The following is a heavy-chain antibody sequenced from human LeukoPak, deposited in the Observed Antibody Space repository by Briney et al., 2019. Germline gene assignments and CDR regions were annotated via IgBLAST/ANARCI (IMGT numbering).Heavy chain of an antibody. Sequence: SETLSLTCAVSGYSISSGYYWSWIRQPAGKGLEWIGRMYTSGSTNYNPSLKSRVTISVDTSKNQFSLKLSSVTAADTAVYYCAREVRSTYYYYMDVWGKGTTVTVSS. J-gene: IGHJ6*03. V-gene: IGHV4-61*02. CDR2: MYTSGST. CDR1: GYSISSGYY. CDR3: AREVRSTYYYYMDV.